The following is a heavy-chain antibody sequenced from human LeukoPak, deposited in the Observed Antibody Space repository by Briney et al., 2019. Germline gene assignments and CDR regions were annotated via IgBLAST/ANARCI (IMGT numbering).Heavy chain of an antibody. CDR3: ARLGRGGPEYYDFWSGYRDTYYFDY. Sequence: SETLSFTCTVSGGSISSYYWSWIRQPPGKGLEWIGYIYYSGSTNYNPSLKSRVTISVDTSKNQFSLKLSSVTAADTAVYYCARLGRGGPEYYDFWSGYRDTYYFDYWGQGTLVTVSS. CDR2: IYYSGST. J-gene: IGHJ4*02. D-gene: IGHD3-3*01. V-gene: IGHV4-59*08. CDR1: GGSISSYY.